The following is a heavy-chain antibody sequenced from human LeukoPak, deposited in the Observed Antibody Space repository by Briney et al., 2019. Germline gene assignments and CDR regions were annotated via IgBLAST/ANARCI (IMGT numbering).Heavy chain of an antibody. CDR1: GYTFTGYY. D-gene: IGHD6-19*01. J-gene: IGHJ6*02. Sequence: GASVTVSCKASGYTFTGYYMHWVRQAPGQGLEWMGWINPNSGVTNYAQKFQGRVTMTRDTSISTAYMELSRLRSDDTAVYYCATSIVVAGGDNYYYYYGMDVWGQGTTVIVSS. CDR2: INPNSGVT. CDR3: ATSIVVAGGDNYYYYYGMDV. V-gene: IGHV1-2*02.